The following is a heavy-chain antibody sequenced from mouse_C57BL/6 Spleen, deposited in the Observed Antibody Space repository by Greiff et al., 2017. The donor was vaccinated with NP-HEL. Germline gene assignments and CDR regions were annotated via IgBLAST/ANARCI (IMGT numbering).Heavy chain of an antibody. V-gene: IGHV1-53*01. CDR1: GYTFTSYW. Sequence: VQLQQSGTELVKPGASVKLSCKASGYTFTSYWMHWVKQRPGQGLEWIGNINPSNGGTNYNEKFKSKATLTVDKSSSTAYMQLSSLTSEDSAVYYCARDSGTYYSNWYFDVWGTGTTGTVSS. J-gene: IGHJ1*03. CDR3: ARDSGTYYSNWYFDV. CDR2: INPSNGGT. D-gene: IGHD2-5*01.